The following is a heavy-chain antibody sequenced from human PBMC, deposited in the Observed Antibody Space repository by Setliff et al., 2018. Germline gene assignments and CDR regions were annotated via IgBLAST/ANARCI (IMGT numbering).Heavy chain of an antibody. Sequence: SETLSLTCTVSGGSIRSGNDLWSWLRQPPGKGLEWIAYISAYTGRAYYNPSLQSRAALSADTSKSQFSLRLTSVTAADTAVYYCAREVIDPVSSDAFDIWGQGRMVTVSS. D-gene: IGHD4-4*01. V-gene: IGHV4-30-4*01. CDR1: GGSIRSGNDL. J-gene: IGHJ3*02. CDR2: ISAYTGRA. CDR3: AREVIDPVSSDAFDI.